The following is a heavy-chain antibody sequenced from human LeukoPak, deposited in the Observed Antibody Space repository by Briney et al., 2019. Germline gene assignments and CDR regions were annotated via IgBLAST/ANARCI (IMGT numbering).Heavy chain of an antibody. CDR2: IYYSGST. Sequence: SETLSLTCTVSGGSISSYYWSWIRQPPGKGLEWIGYIYYSGSTNYNPSLKSRVTISVDTSKNQFSLKLSSVTAADTAVYYCARAVLLWFGESLTDAFDIWGQGTMVTVSS. J-gene: IGHJ3*02. CDR1: GGSISSYY. V-gene: IGHV4-59*01. CDR3: ARAVLLWFGESLTDAFDI. D-gene: IGHD3-10*01.